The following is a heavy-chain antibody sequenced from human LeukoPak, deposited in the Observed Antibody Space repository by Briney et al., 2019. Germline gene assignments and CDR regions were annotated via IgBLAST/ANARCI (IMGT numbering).Heavy chain of an antibody. Sequence: SETLSLSCNVAAYSKTWAWIRQSPGKGLDWIGSIDYAGVTSYNSSLASRLAISVHSSRSLLSLKLNSVTAADTAMYYCARQCDYYDRSGYAQEVCFEVWGQGRMVTVSS. CDR2: IDYAGVT. CDR1: AYSKT. V-gene: IGHV4-39*01. J-gene: IGHJ3*01. D-gene: IGHD3-22*01. CDR3: ARQCDYYDRSGYAQEVCFEV.